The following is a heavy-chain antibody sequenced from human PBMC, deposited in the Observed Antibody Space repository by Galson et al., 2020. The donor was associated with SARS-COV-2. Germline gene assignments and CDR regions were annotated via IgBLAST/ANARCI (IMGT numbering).Heavy chain of an antibody. Sequence: ASVKVSCKASGYILSDYSMHWVRQAPGQSLEWMGWINAGNGNTRYPQKFQGRVTITSDTSASTASMELSSLRSEDTAVYYCARGVSITRNYYRYGMDVWGQGTTVTVSS. V-gene: IGHV1-3*01. CDR3: ARGVSITRNYYRYGMDV. J-gene: IGHJ6*02. CDR2: INAGNGNT. CDR1: GYILSDYS. D-gene: IGHD2-2*01.